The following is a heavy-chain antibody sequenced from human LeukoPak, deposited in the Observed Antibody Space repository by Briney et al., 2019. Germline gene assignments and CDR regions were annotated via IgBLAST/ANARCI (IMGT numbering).Heavy chain of an antibody. D-gene: IGHD6-13*01. Sequence: GGSLRLSCAASGFTSSSYALNWVRQAPGKGLEWVATVSGSGDRMYHADSVKGRFTISRDNSKNTIYLQMNSLRAEDTALYYCAKAAAAPGFDFWGQGTLVTASS. CDR3: AKAAAAPGFDF. J-gene: IGHJ4*02. CDR2: VSGSGDRM. CDR1: GFTSSSYA. V-gene: IGHV3-23*01.